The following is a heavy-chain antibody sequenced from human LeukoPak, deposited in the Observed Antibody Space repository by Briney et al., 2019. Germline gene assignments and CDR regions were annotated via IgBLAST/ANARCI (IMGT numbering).Heavy chain of an antibody. Sequence: SETLSLTCTVSGGSISSSSYYWDWIRQPPGKGLESIGSIYYSGSTYYNPSLKSRLTISVDTSKKQLSLKLTSMTAADTAVYYCASDGGQGYWGQGILVTVSS. CDR2: IYYSGST. D-gene: IGHD3-10*01. CDR1: GGSISSSSYY. CDR3: ASDGGQGY. J-gene: IGHJ4*02. V-gene: IGHV4-39*07.